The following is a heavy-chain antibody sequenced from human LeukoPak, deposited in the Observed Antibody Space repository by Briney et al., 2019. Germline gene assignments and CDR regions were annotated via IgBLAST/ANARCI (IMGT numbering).Heavy chain of an antibody. V-gene: IGHV4-39*02. J-gene: IGHJ4*02. CDR3: ARARGRYIDFLDY. CDR1: GGSISSNYY. Sequence: SETLSLTCTVSGGSISSNYYWGWIRPPPGKGLEWIVSFFYSGSTYYNPSLKSRVTISVDTSKNQFSLRLTSVTAADTAVYYCARARGRYIDFLDYWGQGTLITVSS. CDR2: FFYSGST. D-gene: IGHD3-9*01.